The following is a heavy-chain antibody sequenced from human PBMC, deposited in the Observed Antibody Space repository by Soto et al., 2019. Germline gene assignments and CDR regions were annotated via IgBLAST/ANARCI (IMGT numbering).Heavy chain of an antibody. CDR1: GGSIISSSYY. D-gene: IGHD3-3*01. CDR2: IYYSGST. J-gene: IGHJ6*03. Sequence: SETLSLTCTVSGGSIISSSYYWVWIRQPPGKGLEWIGSIYYSGSTYYNPSLKSRVTISVDTSKNQFSLKLSSVTAADTAVYYCARTLEWLSPSSYYYYYYMDVWGKGTTVTVSS. V-gene: IGHV4-39*01. CDR3: ARTLEWLSPSSYYYYYYMDV.